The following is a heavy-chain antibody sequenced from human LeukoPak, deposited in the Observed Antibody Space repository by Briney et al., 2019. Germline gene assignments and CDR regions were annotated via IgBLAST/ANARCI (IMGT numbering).Heavy chain of an antibody. CDR3: ARDRAYRYGDAFDI. J-gene: IGHJ3*02. D-gene: IGHD3-16*02. CDR1: GGSISSYY. CDR2: IYYSGST. V-gene: IGHV4-59*01. Sequence: SETLSLTCTVSGGSISSYYWSWIRQPPGKGLEWIGYIYYSGSTVYNPSLKSRLTISVDTSKNQFSLKLSSVTAADTAVYYCARDRAYRYGDAFDIWGQGTMVTVSS.